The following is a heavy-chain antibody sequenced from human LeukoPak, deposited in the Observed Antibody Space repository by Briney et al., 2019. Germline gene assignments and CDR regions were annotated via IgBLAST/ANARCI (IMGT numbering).Heavy chain of an antibody. CDR1: GFTFNSYN. Sequence: GGSLRLSCAVSGFTFNSYNMNWVRQAPGKGLEWVSSISSSSNYIEYADSVKGRFTISRDNAKNSLYLQMNSLRAEDTAVYYCATGWGIAAANFDYWGQGTLVTVSS. CDR2: ISSSSNYI. D-gene: IGHD6-13*01. V-gene: IGHV3-21*01. CDR3: ATGWGIAAANFDY. J-gene: IGHJ4*02.